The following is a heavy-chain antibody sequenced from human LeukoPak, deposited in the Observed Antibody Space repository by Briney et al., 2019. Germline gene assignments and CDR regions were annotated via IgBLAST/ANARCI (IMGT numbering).Heavy chain of an antibody. CDR3: ARPFGSGSYDFDY. D-gene: IGHD1-26*01. J-gene: IGHJ4*02. CDR2: IYYSGST. V-gene: IGHV4-39*01. Sequence: SETLSLTCTVSGGFIGSSNYYWGWIRQPPGKGLEWIGSIYYSGSTYYNPSLKSRVTISVDTSKNQFSLKLSSVTAADTAVYYCARPFGSGSYDFDYWGQGTLVTVSS. CDR1: GGFIGSSNYY.